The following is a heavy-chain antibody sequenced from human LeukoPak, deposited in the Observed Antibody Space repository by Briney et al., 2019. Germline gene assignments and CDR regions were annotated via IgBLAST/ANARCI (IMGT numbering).Heavy chain of an antibody. CDR3: ARATMVRGTFL. Sequence: SETLSLTCTVSGGSISTYYWSWIRQPPGKGLEWIGEINHSGSTNYNPSLKSRVTISVDTSKNQFSLKLSSVTAADTAVYYCARATMVRGTFLWGRGTLVTVSS. CDR1: GGSISTYY. J-gene: IGHJ4*02. D-gene: IGHD3-10*01. V-gene: IGHV4-34*01. CDR2: INHSGST.